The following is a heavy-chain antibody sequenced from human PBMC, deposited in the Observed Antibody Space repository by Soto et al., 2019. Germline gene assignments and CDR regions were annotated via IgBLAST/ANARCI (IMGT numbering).Heavy chain of an antibody. J-gene: IGHJ3*02. CDR2: INAGNGNT. D-gene: IGHD6-19*01. V-gene: IGHV1-3*01. CDR3: TFSSSGWYVGAFDI. Sequence: ASVKVSCKASGYTFTSYAMHWVRQAPGQRLEWMGWINAGNGNTKYSQKFQGRVTITRDTSASTAYMELSSLRSEDTAVYYCTFSSSGWYVGAFDIWGQGTMVTVSS. CDR1: GYTFTSYA.